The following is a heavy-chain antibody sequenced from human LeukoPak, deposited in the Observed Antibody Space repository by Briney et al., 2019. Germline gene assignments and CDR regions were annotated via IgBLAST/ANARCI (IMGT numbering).Heavy chain of an antibody. CDR3: ARGLLYFYFDY. CDR1: GGSFSGYY. D-gene: IGHD3-16*02. Sequence: SETLSLTCAVYGGSFSGYYWSWIRQPPGKGLEWIGEINHSGSTNYNPSLKSRVTISVDTSKNQFSLKLSSVTAADTAVYYCARGLLYFYFDYWGQETLVTVSS. J-gene: IGHJ4*02. V-gene: IGHV4-34*01. CDR2: INHSGST.